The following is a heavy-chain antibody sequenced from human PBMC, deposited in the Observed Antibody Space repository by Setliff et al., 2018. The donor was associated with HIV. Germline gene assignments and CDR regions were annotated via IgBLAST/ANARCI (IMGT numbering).Heavy chain of an antibody. CDR2: INHSGTT. D-gene: IGHD3-9*01. CDR3: ARRARFCISATCYRYFDY. V-gene: IGHV4-34*01. Sequence: KPSETLSLTCTVFGDSFRAHYWSWIRQAPGKGLEWIGEINHSGTTNYKPSLQRRVTISVDTSTKQISLKMSSVTAADTAVYFCARRARFCISATCYRYFDYWGLGTLVTAPQ. CDR1: GDSFRAHY. J-gene: IGHJ4*02.